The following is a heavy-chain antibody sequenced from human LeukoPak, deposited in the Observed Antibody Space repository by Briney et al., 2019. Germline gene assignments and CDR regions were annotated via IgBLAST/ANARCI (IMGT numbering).Heavy chain of an antibody. J-gene: IGHJ4*02. CDR2: IRSKANSYAT. Sequence: PGGSLRLSCAASGFTFSGSAMHWVRQASGKGLEWVGRIRSKANSYATAYAASVKGRFTISRDDSKNTAYLQMNSLKTEGTAVYYCTRPYSSGPVSGYYWGQGTLVTVSS. D-gene: IGHD6-19*01. CDR3: TRPYSSGPVSGYY. V-gene: IGHV3-73*01. CDR1: GFTFSGSA.